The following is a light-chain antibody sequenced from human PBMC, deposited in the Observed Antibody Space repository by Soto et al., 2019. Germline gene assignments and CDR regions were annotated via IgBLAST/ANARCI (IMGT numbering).Light chain of an antibody. CDR3: QKRSDCPIS. CDR2: DAS. CDR1: QSVNSY. Sequence: EIFLTQSPATLSLSPGERATLSCRASQSVNSYLAWYQQQPGQAPRLLIYDASNRATGIPARFSGSGSGTDFTLTISGLEPEDFSGYYCQKRSDCPISFGQGTRLDIK. V-gene: IGKV3-11*01. J-gene: IGKJ5*01.